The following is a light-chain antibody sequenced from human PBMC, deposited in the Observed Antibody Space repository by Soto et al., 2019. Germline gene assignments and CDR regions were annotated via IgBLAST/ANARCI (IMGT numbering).Light chain of an antibody. CDR1: QSVTSNY. CDR3: QQYGGSPRVT. V-gene: IGKV3-20*01. Sequence: EIVLTQSPGTLSLSPGERATLSCRASQSVTSNYLAWYQQKPGQAPRLLYYGASSRATGIPDRFSGSGSGTDFTLTISRLEPEDFAVYYCQQYGGSPRVTFGGGTKVEIK. J-gene: IGKJ4*01. CDR2: GAS.